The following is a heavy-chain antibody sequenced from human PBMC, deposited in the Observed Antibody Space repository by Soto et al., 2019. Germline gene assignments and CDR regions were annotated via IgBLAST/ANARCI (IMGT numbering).Heavy chain of an antibody. J-gene: IGHJ5*02. Sequence: QVQLQETGPGLVKPSQTLSLTCTVSGGSISSGGDYWRWIRQHPGKGLEWIGYVYYSGSSYYNPSLKSRITISVATSKTQFSLKLRSVTAADTAVYYCARSSPLVTAPWGQGTLVTVSS. CDR1: GGSISSGGDY. D-gene: IGHD2-21*02. CDR3: ARSSPLVTAP. CDR2: VYYSGSS. V-gene: IGHV4-31*03.